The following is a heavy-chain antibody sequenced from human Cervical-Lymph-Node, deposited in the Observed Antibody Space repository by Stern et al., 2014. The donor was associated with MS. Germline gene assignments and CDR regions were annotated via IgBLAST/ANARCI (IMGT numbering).Heavy chain of an antibody. D-gene: IGHD4-23*01. CDR3: ARADLNDYGGKLGFDY. CDR2: TYHRSKVYN. V-gene: IGHV6-1*01. CDR1: GDSVSSNSAA. J-gene: IGHJ4*02. Sequence: QVQLVQSGPGLVKPSQTLSLTCAISGDSVSSNSAAWNWIRQSPSRGLEWRGRTYHRSKVYNDYAVSVKSRITINPDTSKNQFSLQLNSVTPEDTAVYYCARADLNDYGGKLGFDYWGQGTLVTVSS.